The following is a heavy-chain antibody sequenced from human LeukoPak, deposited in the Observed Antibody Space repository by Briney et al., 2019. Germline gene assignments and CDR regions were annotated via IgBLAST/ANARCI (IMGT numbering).Heavy chain of an antibody. CDR2: IYYSGST. D-gene: IGHD4-17*01. V-gene: IGHV4-61*01. CDR3: ARDWTVTSFDY. J-gene: IGHJ4*02. Sequence: SETLSLTCTVSGGSVSSGSYYWSWIRQPPGKGLEWIGYIYYSGSTNYNPSLKSRVTISVDTSKNQFSLKLSSVTAADTAVYYCARDWTVTSFDYWGQGTLVTVSS. CDR1: GGSVSSGSYY.